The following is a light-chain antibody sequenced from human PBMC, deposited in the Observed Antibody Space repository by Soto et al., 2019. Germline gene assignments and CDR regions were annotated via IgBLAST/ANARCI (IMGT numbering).Light chain of an antibody. CDR2: QVT. V-gene: IGLV2-14*01. CDR1: TRDIAGYNY. J-gene: IGLJ1*01. Sequence: QSALTQPASVSGSLGQSITISCTGTTRDIAGYNYISWYQQLPGKAPKLMIYQVTIRPSGISNRFSGSKSGNTASLTISGLQAEDEAYYYCTSFSSSTSLYVFGTGTKLTVL. CDR3: TSFSSSTSLYV.